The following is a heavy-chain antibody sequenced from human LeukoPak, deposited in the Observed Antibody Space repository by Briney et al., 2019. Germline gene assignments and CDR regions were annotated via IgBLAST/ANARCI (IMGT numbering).Heavy chain of an antibody. D-gene: IGHD3-22*01. J-gene: IGHJ5*02. CDR3: ARAHYYDSSGYWWFDP. V-gene: IGHV4-30-4*08. CDR1: GGSISSGDYY. CDR2: IYYSGST. Sequence: SETLSLTCTVSGGSISSGDYYWSWIRRPPGKGLEWIGYIYYSGSTYYNPSLKSRVTISVDTSKNQFSLKLSSVTAADTAVYYCARAHYYDSSGYWWFDPWGQGTLVTVSS.